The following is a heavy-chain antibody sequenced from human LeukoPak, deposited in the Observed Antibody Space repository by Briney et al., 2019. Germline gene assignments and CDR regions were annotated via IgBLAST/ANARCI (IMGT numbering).Heavy chain of an antibody. CDR1: GFISSSYW. V-gene: IGHV3-74*01. D-gene: IGHD4-17*01. CDR3: ARSRTYGDYGRGLDY. Sequence: GGALRLACAASGFISSSYWMHWVRQPPGKGLVYIACINTDGFSTSYADSVKGRFTISRDNAKNTLYRQMNSLRAEDTAVYYCARSRTYGDYGRGLDYWGQGTLVTVSS. CDR2: INTDGFST. J-gene: IGHJ4*02.